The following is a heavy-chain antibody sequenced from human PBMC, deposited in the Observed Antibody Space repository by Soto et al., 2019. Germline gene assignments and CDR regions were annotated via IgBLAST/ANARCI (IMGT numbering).Heavy chain of an antibody. V-gene: IGHV1-58*01. CDR1: GFTFTSSA. J-gene: IGHJ6*02. CDR3: AREPTLLWFGGDYYYGMDV. Sequence: ASVKVSCKASGFTFTSSAVQWVRQARGQRLEWIGWIVVGSGNTNYAQKFQERVTITRDTSTSTVYMELSSLRSEDTAVYYCAREPTLLWFGGDYYYGMDVWGQGTTVTVSS. CDR2: IVVGSGNT. D-gene: IGHD3-10*01.